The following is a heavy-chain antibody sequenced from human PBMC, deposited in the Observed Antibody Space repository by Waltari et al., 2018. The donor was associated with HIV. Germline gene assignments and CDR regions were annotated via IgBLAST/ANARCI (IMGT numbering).Heavy chain of an antibody. CDR3: VHTTGLYCTTTYCRTFYSGKDV. J-gene: IGHJ6*02. CDR2: ISWDDDN. D-gene: IGHD2-8*01. CDR1: GFSLSTSGVG. Sequence: QITLKESGPTLVKPTQTLTLTCTFSGFSLSTSGVGVGWIRQPPGKAPEWLALISWDDDNRYSPSLKSRLTITKDTSKNQVVLTMTNMDPVDTATYYCVHTTGLYCTTTYCRTFYSGKDVWGQGTTVTVSS. V-gene: IGHV2-5*02.